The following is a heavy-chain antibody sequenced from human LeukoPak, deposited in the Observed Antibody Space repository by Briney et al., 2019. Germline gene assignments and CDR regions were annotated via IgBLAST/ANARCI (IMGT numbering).Heavy chain of an antibody. D-gene: IGHD3-22*01. CDR1: GGSISSSSYY. Sequence: PSETLSLTCTVSGGSISSSSYYWGWIRQPPGKGLEWIGSIYHSGSTYYNPSLKSRVTISVDTSKNQFSLKLSSVTAADTAVYYCATTPTHRVTYYDSSGYFKVWGQGTLVTVSS. CDR3: ATTPTHRVTYYDSSGYFKV. CDR2: IYHSGST. J-gene: IGHJ4*02. V-gene: IGHV4-39*01.